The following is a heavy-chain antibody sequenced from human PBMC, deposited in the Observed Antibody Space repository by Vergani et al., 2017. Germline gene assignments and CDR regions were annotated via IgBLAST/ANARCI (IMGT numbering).Heavy chain of an antibody. D-gene: IGHD5-12*01. Sequence: EVQLLESGGDLVQPGGSLRLSCAASGFTFNHYAMNWVRQAPGKGLEWVSGISGSGGSTYYAGSVKGRFTISRDISKNTLYLQMNSLSAGGTAVYYCAKANPRNSGYDYLYYYHAMDVWGQGTTVTVSS. CDR3: AKANPRNSGYDYLYYYHAMDV. CDR2: ISGSGGST. J-gene: IGHJ6*02. V-gene: IGHV3-23*01. CDR1: GFTFNHYA.